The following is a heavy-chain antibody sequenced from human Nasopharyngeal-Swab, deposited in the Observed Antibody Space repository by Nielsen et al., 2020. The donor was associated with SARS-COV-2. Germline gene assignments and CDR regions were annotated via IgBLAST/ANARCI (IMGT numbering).Heavy chain of an antibody. J-gene: IGHJ2*01. Sequence: VRQMPGKGLEWMGIIYPGDSETKYSPSFQGQVTISADKSISTAYLQWSSLKASDTAIYYCARHQQWRHPPSYWYFDLWGRGTLVTVSS. CDR3: ARHQQWRHPPSYWYFDL. CDR2: IYPGDSET. D-gene: IGHD6-19*01. V-gene: IGHV5-51*01.